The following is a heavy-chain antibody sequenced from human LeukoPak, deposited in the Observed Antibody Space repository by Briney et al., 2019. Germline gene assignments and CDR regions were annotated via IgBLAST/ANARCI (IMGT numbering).Heavy chain of an antibody. Sequence: GASVKVSCKASGYTFTSYGISWVRRAPGQGLEWMGWISAYNGNTNYAQKLQGRVTMTTDTSTSTAYMELRSLRSDDTAVYYCARDWPSDDYGDWWFDPWGQGTLVTVSS. J-gene: IGHJ5*02. CDR3: ARDWPSDDYGDWWFDP. CDR2: ISAYNGNT. V-gene: IGHV1-18*01. D-gene: IGHD4-17*01. CDR1: GYTFTSYG.